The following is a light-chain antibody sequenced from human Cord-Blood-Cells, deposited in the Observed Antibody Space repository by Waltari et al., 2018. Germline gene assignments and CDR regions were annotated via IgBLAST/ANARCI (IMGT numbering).Light chain of an antibody. CDR3: QQYNNWPRT. Sequence: EIVIKQAPATLSLSPGGRATLSCRASQSLSNNLAWYQQKPGQAPRLLIYGVSTRATGIPARFSGSGSGTEFTLTISSLQSEDFAVYYCQQYNNWPRTFGQGTKVEIK. CDR1: QSLSNN. J-gene: IGKJ1*01. V-gene: IGKV3-15*01. CDR2: GVS.